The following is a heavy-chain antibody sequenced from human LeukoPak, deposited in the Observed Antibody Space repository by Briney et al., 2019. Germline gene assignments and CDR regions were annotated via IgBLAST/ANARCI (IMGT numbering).Heavy chain of an antibody. CDR2: IHQDGSET. V-gene: IGHV3-7*05. J-gene: IGHJ4*02. Sequence: GGSLRLSCAASGFTFTKYWMAWVRQAPAKGLEWVASIHQDGSETHSIDSGRFTISRDNAKNSLYLQMNSPRDEDTAVYYCANTVGHYSHNWGQGTLVTVSS. D-gene: IGHD4-11*01. CDR1: GFTFTKYW. CDR3: ANTVGHYSHN.